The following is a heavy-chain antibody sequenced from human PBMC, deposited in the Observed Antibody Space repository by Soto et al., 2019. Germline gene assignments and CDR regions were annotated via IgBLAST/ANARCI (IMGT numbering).Heavy chain of an antibody. J-gene: IGHJ3*02. CDR2: IYYSGST. V-gene: IGHV4-30-4*01. D-gene: IGHD4-17*01. CDR1: GGSISSGDYY. Sequence: QVQLQESVPGLVKPSQTLSLTCTVSGGSISSGDYYWSWIRQPPGTGLEWIGYIYYSGSTYYNPSLKSRVTISVTTSKNQCSLKLSSVTAADTAVYYCSRLSTVVTPDAFDIWGQGTMVTVSS. CDR3: SRLSTVVTPDAFDI.